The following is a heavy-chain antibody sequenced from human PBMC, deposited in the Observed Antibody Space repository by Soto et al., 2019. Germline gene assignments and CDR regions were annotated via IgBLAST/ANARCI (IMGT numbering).Heavy chain of an antibody. CDR3: ARAPSGDKVDS. Sequence: QVQLQESGPGLVKPSQTLSLTCTVSGGSISTVDYWWSWIRQSPDMGLEWIGHIYDGGRTYNNPSLESRVTMSVDTSKSQLSLTLSSLSAADTAVYYCARAPSGDKVDSWGQGTLVTVSS. D-gene: IGHD7-27*01. J-gene: IGHJ4*02. V-gene: IGHV4-30-4*01. CDR1: GGSISTVDYW. CDR2: IYDGGRT.